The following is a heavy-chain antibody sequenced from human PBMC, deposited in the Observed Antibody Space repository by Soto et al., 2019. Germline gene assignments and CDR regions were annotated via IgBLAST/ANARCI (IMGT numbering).Heavy chain of an antibody. Sequence: ASVKVSCKASGGTFSSYAISWVRQAPGQGLEWMGGIIPIFGTANYAQKFQGRVTITADESTSTAYMELSSLRSEDTAVYYCARVRYCGGDCSSYFDYWGQGTLVTVSS. CDR2: IIPIFGTA. V-gene: IGHV1-69*13. CDR1: GGTFSSYA. CDR3: ARVRYCGGDCSSYFDY. D-gene: IGHD2-21*02. J-gene: IGHJ4*02.